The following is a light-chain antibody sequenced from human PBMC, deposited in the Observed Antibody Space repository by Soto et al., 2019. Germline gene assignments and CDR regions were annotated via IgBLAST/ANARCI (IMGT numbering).Light chain of an antibody. Sequence: QSVLTQAPSASGSPGQSVSISCTGTSSDVGGYNYVSWYQQHPGKAPKLMIYEVSKRPSGVPDRFSGSKSGNTASLTVSGLQADDEADYYCSSYAGGNNFVFGTGTKVTVL. CDR2: EVS. CDR3: SSYAGGNNFV. J-gene: IGLJ1*01. CDR1: SSDVGGYNY. V-gene: IGLV2-8*01.